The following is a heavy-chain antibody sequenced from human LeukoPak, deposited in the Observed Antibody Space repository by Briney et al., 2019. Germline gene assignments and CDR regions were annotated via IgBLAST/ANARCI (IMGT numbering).Heavy chain of an antibody. Sequence: PGRSLRLSCAASGFTFSSYAMSWVRQAPGKGLEWVSAISGSGGSTYYADSVKGRFTISRDNSKNTLYLQMNSLRDEDTAVYYCAKPLPPETVTRQYYFDYWGQGTLVTVSS. V-gene: IGHV3-23*01. CDR2: ISGSGGST. J-gene: IGHJ4*02. CDR1: GFTFSSYA. CDR3: AKPLPPETVTRQYYFDY. D-gene: IGHD4-11*01.